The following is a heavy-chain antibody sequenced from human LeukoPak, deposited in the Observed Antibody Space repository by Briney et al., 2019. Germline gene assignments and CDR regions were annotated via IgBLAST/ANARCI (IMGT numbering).Heavy chain of an antibody. CDR2: IDNDGSST. CDR1: GFTFSSYW. CDR3: VRGFLGPDY. V-gene: IGHV3-74*01. Sequence: GGSLRLSCAASGFTFSSYWMHWVRQAPGKGLVWVSRIDNDGSSTVYADSVEGRFTMFRDNAKNTVYLQMNSLRAEDTAVYYCVRGFLGPDYWGQGTPVTVSS. D-gene: IGHD3-3*01. J-gene: IGHJ4*02.